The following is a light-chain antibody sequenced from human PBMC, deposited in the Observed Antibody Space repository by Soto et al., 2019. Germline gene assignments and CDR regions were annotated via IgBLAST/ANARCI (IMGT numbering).Light chain of an antibody. Sequence: EIALTQSPGTLSLSPGERATLSCRASQSVSNNYLAWYQQKPGQAPRLLIYGASKRATGIPDRFSGSGSGTDFPLTISRLEPEDFAVYYCQQYGSAGTFGQGTKVEIK. CDR1: QSVSNNY. V-gene: IGKV3-20*01. CDR2: GAS. CDR3: QQYGSAGT. J-gene: IGKJ1*01.